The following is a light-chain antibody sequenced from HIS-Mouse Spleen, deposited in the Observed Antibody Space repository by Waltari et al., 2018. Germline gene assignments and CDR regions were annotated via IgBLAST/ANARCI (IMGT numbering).Light chain of an antibody. CDR3: CSYAGSSTWV. Sequence: QSALTQPASVSGSPGQSITISCTGTSSDVGSYNLLSWYQQHPGKPPKLMSYEGSKRPSGVSNRFSGSKSGNTASLTISGLQAEDEADYYCCSYAGSSTWVFGGGTKLTVL. J-gene: IGLJ3*02. V-gene: IGLV2-23*01. CDR2: EGS. CDR1: SSDVGSYNL.